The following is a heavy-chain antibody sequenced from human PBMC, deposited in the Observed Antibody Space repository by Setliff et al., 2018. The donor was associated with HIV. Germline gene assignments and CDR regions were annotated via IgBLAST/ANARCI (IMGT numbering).Heavy chain of an antibody. V-gene: IGHV5-51*01. J-gene: IGHJ4*02. CDR1: GYSFSRYW. D-gene: IGHD5-18*01. CDR3: ARHPIHTYGYGAFDF. CDR2: IYPGDSSS. Sequence: PGESLKISCEGYGYSFSRYWIGWVRQMPGKGLEWMGVIYPGDSSSKYSPSFQGQVTISVDTSISTAYLQWNSLKASDTAIYYCARHPIHTYGYGAFDFWGRGTLVTVSS.